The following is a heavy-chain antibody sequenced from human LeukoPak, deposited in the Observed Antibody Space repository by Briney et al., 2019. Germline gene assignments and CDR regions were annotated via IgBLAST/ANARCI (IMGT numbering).Heavy chain of an antibody. V-gene: IGHV3-7*04. CDR1: GFTFTTYW. J-gene: IGHJ4*02. CDR2: IKQDGSEK. D-gene: IGHD3-9*01. Sequence: PGGSLRLSCAASGFTFTTYWMGWVRQAPGKGLEWVANIKQDGSEKYYVDSVKGRFTISRDNAKNSLYLQMNSLRAEDTAVYYCARGEFLNTISIDYWGQGTLVTVSS. CDR3: ARGEFLNTISIDY.